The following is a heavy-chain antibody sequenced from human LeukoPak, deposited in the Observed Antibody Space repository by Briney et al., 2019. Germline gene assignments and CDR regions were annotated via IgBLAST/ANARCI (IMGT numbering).Heavy chain of an antibody. CDR3: ARDEPRVAAAAPSHFDY. CDR1: GGTFSSYT. V-gene: IGHV1-69*13. D-gene: IGHD6-13*01. Sequence: SVKVSCKASGGTFSSYTISWVRQAPGQGLEWMGGIIPIFGTANYAQKFQGRVTITADESTSTAYMELSSLRSEDTAVYYCARDEPRVAAAAPSHFDYWGQGTLVTVSS. J-gene: IGHJ4*02. CDR2: IIPIFGTA.